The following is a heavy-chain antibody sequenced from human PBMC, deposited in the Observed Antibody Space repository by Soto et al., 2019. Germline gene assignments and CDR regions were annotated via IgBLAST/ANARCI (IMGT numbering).Heavy chain of an antibody. J-gene: IGHJ6*02. CDR1: GFSLSTSGMC. D-gene: IGHD2-21*02. CDR2: IDWDDDK. Sequence: SCPTLVNPTQTLTLTCTFSGFSLSTSGMCVSWIRQPPGKALEWLALIDWDDDKYYSTSLKTRLTISKDTSKNQVVLTMTNMDPVDTATYYCARTEVTTNYYYGMDVWGQGTTVTVSS. CDR3: ARTEVTTNYYYGMDV. V-gene: IGHV2-70*01.